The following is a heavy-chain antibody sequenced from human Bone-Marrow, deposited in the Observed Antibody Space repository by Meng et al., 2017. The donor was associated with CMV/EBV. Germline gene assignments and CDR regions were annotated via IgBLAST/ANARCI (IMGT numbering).Heavy chain of an antibody. CDR3: ARDESNGYYDN. J-gene: IGHJ4*02. V-gene: IGHV1-2*02. CDR2: INPDGGGT. Sequence: ASVKVSCKASGYTFTGYYMHWVRQAPGQGLEWIGWINPDGGGTTYAPRFQGRVTMTRDTSINTVYMEMTGLRSVDTALYLCARDESNGYYDNWGPGTLVTVSS. D-gene: IGHD2-8*01. CDR1: GYTFTGYY.